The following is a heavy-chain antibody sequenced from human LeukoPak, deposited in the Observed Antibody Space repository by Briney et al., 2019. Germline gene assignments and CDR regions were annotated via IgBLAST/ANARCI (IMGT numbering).Heavy chain of an antibody. J-gene: IGHJ3*02. D-gene: IGHD3-10*01. CDR1: GYSFSNSW. CDR3: ARHKGYYGSGSYSTRKAFDI. CDR2: IYPGDSDT. Sequence: GESLKISCKGSGYSFSNSWIAWVRQMPGKGLEWMGIIYPGDSDTRYSPSFQGQVTISADRSISTAYLQWSSLKASDTAMYYCARHKGYYGSGSYSTRKAFDIWGQGTMVTVSS. V-gene: IGHV5-51*01.